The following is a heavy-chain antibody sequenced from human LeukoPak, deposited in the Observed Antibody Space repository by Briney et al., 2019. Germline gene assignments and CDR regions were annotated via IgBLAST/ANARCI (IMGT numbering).Heavy chain of an antibody. Sequence: SETLSLTCTVSGGSISTYYWCWIRQPPGKGLEWIGYIYYSGSTNYNPSVKSRVTMSVDTSKKQFSLNLSSLTAADTAVYYCSRGGTAVVTPYAFDIWGQGTMVTVSS. J-gene: IGHJ3*02. CDR3: SRGGTAVVTPYAFDI. V-gene: IGHV4-59*01. D-gene: IGHD4-23*01. CDR1: GGSISTYY. CDR2: IYYSGST.